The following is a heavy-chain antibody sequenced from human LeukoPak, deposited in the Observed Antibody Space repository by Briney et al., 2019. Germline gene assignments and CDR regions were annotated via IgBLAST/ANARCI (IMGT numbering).Heavy chain of an antibody. CDR2: VDNDGSGT. Sequence: PGGSLRLSCAASGFTFSSYWMHWVRQVPGKGLVWVSRVDNDGSGTSYADSVKGRFTISRDNAKNTVYLQMNSLRDEDTAVYYCARSQRGYSYGEHWGQGTPVTVSS. J-gene: IGHJ4*02. D-gene: IGHD5-18*01. CDR3: ARSQRGYSYGEH. V-gene: IGHV3-74*01. CDR1: GFTFSSYW.